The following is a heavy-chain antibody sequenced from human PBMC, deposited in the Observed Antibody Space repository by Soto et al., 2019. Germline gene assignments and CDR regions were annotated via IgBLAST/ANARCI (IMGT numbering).Heavy chain of an antibody. Sequence: GASVKVSCKTSGYTFTNYGISWVRQAPGQGLEWMGGSFNGVTNYAQNLQGRVTMTTDTSTTTAYMELRSLRSDDTAVYYCALLSYCTTVICFYLDYWGQGTPVTVS. J-gene: IGHJ4*02. V-gene: IGHV1-18*01. CDR3: ALLSYCTTVICFYLDY. D-gene: IGHD2-8*01. CDR2: SFNGVT. CDR1: GYTFTNYG.